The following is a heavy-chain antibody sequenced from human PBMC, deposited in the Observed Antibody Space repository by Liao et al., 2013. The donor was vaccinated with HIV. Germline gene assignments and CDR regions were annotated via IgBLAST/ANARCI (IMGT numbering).Heavy chain of an antibody. CDR1: GGSFSGYY. Sequence: QVQLQQWGAGLLKPSETLSLTCTVYGGSFSGYYWSWIRQPPGKGLEWIGEINHSGSTNYNPSLKSRVTISVDTSKNQFSLKLSSVTAADTAVYFCASHSVWYDSYDWGQGTLVTVSS. CDR3: ASHSVWYDSYD. J-gene: IGHJ4*02. CDR2: INHSGST. V-gene: IGHV4-34*01. D-gene: IGHD6-19*01.